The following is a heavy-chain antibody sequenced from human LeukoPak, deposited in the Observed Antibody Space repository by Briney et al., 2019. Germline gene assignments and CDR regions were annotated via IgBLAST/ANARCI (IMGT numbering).Heavy chain of an antibody. CDR1: GYTFTGYY. CDR2: INPNSGGT. Sequence: ASVKVSCKASGYTFTGYYMHWVRQAPGQGLEWMGWINPNSGGTNYAQKFQGWVTMTRDTSISTAYMELSRLRSDDTAVYYCARAYSSSRSRGNWFDPWGQGTLVTVSS. D-gene: IGHD6-13*01. V-gene: IGHV1-2*04. J-gene: IGHJ5*02. CDR3: ARAYSSSRSRGNWFDP.